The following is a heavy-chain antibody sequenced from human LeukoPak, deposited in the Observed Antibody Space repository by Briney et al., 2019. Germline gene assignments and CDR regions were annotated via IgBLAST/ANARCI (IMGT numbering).Heavy chain of an antibody. Sequence: GGSLKISCKGSGYSFTSYWIGWVRQLPGKGLEWMGIIHPGDSDTRYSPSFQGQVTISADKSISTAYLQWSSLKASDTAMYYCARLREFQQFFDYWGQGTLVTVSS. V-gene: IGHV5-51*01. D-gene: IGHD3-10*01. CDR3: ARLREFQQFFDY. CDR2: IHPGDSDT. J-gene: IGHJ4*02. CDR1: GYSFTSYW.